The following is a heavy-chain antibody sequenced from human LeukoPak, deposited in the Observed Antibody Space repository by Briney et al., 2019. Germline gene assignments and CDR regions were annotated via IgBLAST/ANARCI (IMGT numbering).Heavy chain of an antibody. D-gene: IGHD6-19*01. J-gene: IGHJ4*02. CDR3: ARDAGYSSGWYPQTRGGFDY. CDR1: GGTFSSYA. Sequence: SVKVSCKASGGTFSSYAISWVRQAPGQGLEWMGGIIPIFGTANYAQKFQGRVTITADESTSTAYMELSRLRSDDTAVYYCARDAGYSSGWYPQTRGGFDYWGQGTLVTVS. CDR2: IIPIFGTA. V-gene: IGHV1-69*01.